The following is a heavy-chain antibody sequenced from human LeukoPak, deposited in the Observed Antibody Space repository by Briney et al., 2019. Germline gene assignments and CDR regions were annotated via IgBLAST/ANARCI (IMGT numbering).Heavy chain of an antibody. CDR2: ISYDGSNK. J-gene: IGHJ4*02. CDR3: ARDGYDSSGLFDY. CDR1: GFTFSSYA. D-gene: IGHD3-22*01. Sequence: GGSLRLSCAASGFTFSSYAMHWVRQAPRKGLEWVAVISYDGSNKYYADSVKGRFTISRDNSKNTLYLQMNSLRAEDTAVYYCARDGYDSSGLFDYWGQGTLVTVSS. V-gene: IGHV3-30-3*01.